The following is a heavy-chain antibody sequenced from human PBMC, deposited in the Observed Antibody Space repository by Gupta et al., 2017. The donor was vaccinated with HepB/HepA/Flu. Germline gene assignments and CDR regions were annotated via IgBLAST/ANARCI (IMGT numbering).Heavy chain of an antibody. CDR3: ARHMGPYCTSATCRGAFDI. V-gene: IGHV5-51*01. CDR1: EYSFATYW. Sequence: EVQLVQSGAEMKKPGESLKISCKGSEYSFATYWIAWVRQMPGQGLEWMGIIYPGDSETIYSPSFQGQVTISADKSISTAYLQWSSLKASDTAMYFCARHMGPYCTSATCRGAFDIWGQGTLVTVSS. D-gene: IGHD2-2*01. J-gene: IGHJ3*02. CDR2: IYPGDSET.